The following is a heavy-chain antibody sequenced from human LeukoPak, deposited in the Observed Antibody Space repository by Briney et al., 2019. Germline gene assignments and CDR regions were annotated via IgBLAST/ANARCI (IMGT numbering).Heavy chain of an antibody. CDR2: INPNSGGT. D-gene: IGHD3-3*01. CDR1: GYTFSSYY. Sequence: GASVKVSCKASGYTFSSYYMHWVRQAPGQGLEWMGWINPNSGGTNYAQKFQGWVTMTRDTSISTAYMELSRLRSDDTAVYYCARESAPLLRFLEWPSYYYGMDVWGQGTTVTVSS. J-gene: IGHJ6*02. V-gene: IGHV1-2*04. CDR3: ARESAPLLRFLEWPSYYYGMDV.